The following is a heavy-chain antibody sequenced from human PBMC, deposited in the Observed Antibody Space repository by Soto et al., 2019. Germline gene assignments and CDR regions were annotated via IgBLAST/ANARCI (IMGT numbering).Heavy chain of an antibody. Sequence: QVQLVESGGGVVQPGRSLRLSCAASGFTFSNYGMHWVRQAPGKGLEWVAFILYDGSDKYSADSVKGRFTISRDNSKNTLDLQMNSLRAEDTAVYYCAKDRIVMIRGVMNYYGMDVWSQGTTVTVSS. V-gene: IGHV3-30*18. CDR3: AKDRIVMIRGVMNYYGMDV. CDR2: ILYDGSDK. CDR1: GFTFSNYG. J-gene: IGHJ6*02. D-gene: IGHD3-10*01.